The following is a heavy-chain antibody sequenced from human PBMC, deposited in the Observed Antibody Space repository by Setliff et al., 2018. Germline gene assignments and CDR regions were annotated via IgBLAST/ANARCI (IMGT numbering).Heavy chain of an antibody. CDR2: IYYRGNT. CDR3: ARLSHAYYYGSGSYFGFDP. V-gene: IGHV4-39*01. D-gene: IGHD3-10*01. J-gene: IGHJ5*02. Sequence: SSETLSLTCTVSGGSLRSNFWGWIRQPPGKGLEWIAHIYYRGNTFYNPSLTSRVTIFVDTSTNQFSLKLSSVTASDTAVYYCARLSHAYYYGSGSYFGFDPWGQGTLVTVSS. CDR1: GGSLRSNF.